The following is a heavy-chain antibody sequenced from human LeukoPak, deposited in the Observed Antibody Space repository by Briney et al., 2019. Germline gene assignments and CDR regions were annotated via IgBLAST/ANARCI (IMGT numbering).Heavy chain of an antibody. CDR2: IYYSGST. CDR1: GGSISSSTYY. J-gene: IGHJ3*02. V-gene: IGHV4-39*01. Sequence: TSETLSLTCTVSGGSISSSTYYWSWIRQPPGKGLEWIGTIYYSGSTYYNPSLQSRVTISVDTSKNQFSLNLSSVTAADTAVYYCARTYDFGRGPPGDAFDNWGPGTLVTVSS. CDR3: ARTYDFGRGPPGDAFDN. D-gene: IGHD3-3*01.